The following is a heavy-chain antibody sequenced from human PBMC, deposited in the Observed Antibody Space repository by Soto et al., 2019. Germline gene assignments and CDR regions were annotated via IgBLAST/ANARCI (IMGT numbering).Heavy chain of an antibody. CDR1: GGSFSGYY. CDR3: VRFGLSYYYYYGMDV. Sequence: SETLSLTCAVYGGSFSGYYWSWIRQPPGKGLEWIGEINHSGSTNYNPSIKSRVTISVDTSKNQFSLKLSSVTAADTAVYYCVRFGLSYYYYYGMDVWGQGTTVTVSS. CDR2: INHSGST. J-gene: IGHJ6*02. D-gene: IGHD3-10*01. V-gene: IGHV4-34*01.